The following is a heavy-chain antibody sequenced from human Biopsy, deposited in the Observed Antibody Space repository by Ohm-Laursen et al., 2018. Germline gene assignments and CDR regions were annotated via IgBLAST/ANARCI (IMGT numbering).Heavy chain of an antibody. CDR3: AREGASGHYYDSSGDFDY. Sequence: SLRLSCAASGFTLSDYSMIWVRQAPGKGLEWVSSISSTSSHINYADSVKGRFTISRDNAKNSLYLQMNSLRAEDTAVYYCAREGASGHYYDSSGDFDYWGQGTLVTVSS. V-gene: IGHV3-21*01. CDR2: ISSTSSHI. D-gene: IGHD3-22*01. CDR1: GFTLSDYS. J-gene: IGHJ4*02.